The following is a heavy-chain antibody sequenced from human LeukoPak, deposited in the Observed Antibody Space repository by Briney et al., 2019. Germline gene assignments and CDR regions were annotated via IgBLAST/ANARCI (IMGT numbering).Heavy chain of an antibody. V-gene: IGHV3-30*14. CDR1: GFTFRSYG. J-gene: IGHJ2*01. Sequence: GGSLRLSCEGSGFTFRSYGMHWVRQAPGKGLEWVAVISYDGARKYYADSVKGRFTISRDNSKSTLSLQMNSLTPEDTAVYSCARSDYLYWYFDLWGRGTLVTVSS. CDR3: ARSDYLYWYFDL. CDR2: ISYDGARK. D-gene: IGHD1-26*01.